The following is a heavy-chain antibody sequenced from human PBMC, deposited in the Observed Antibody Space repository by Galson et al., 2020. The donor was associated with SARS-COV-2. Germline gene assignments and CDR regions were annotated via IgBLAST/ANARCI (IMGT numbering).Heavy chain of an antibody. CDR2: IYTSGST. Sequence: SETLSLTCTVSGGSISSGSYYWSWIRQPAGKGLEWIGRIYTSGSTNYNPSLKSRVTISVDMSNNQFSLKLSSVTAADTAVYYCAGGPVNVGLGRVDYGGQGTLVTVSS. CDR1: GGSISSGSYY. CDR3: AGGPVNVGLGRVDY. D-gene: IGHD3-10*01. J-gene: IGHJ4*02. V-gene: IGHV4-61*02.